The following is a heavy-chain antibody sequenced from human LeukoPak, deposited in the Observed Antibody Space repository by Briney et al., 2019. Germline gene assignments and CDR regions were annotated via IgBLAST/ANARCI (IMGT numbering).Heavy chain of an antibody. CDR2: ISSSGSTI. J-gene: IGHJ6*03. V-gene: IGHV3-11*04. CDR3: ARDVGWVGATNYMDV. CDR1: GSTFSDYY. Sequence: KPGGSLRLSCAASGSTFSDYYMSWIRQAPGKGLEWVSYISSSGSTIYCADSVKGRFTISRDNAKNSLYLQMNSLRAEDTAVYYCARDVGWVGATNYMDVWGKGTTVTVSS. D-gene: IGHD1-26*01.